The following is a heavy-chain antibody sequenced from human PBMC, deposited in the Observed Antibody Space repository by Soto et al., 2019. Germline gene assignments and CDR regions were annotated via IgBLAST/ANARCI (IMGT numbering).Heavy chain of an antibody. Sequence: QVQLAQSGAEVKKPGASVKVSCKASGYTFTSYDINWVRQATGQGLEWMGWMNPNSGNTGYAQKFQGRVTMTRNTSISTAYMELRSLRSEDTAVYYCASLIGKIAAAADYWGQGTLVTVSS. CDR1: GYTFTSYD. CDR3: ASLIGKIAAAADY. CDR2: MNPNSGNT. D-gene: IGHD6-13*01. J-gene: IGHJ4*02. V-gene: IGHV1-8*01.